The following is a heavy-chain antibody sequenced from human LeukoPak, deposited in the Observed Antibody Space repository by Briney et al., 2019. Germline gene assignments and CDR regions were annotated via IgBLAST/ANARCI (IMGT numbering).Heavy chain of an antibody. V-gene: IGHV3-48*01. J-gene: IGHJ3*01. CDR1: GFSFSDDP. CDR3: VRDTHYAFNL. CDR2: IRSGGSDK. Sequence: GGSLRLSCKASGFSFSDDPMNWVRQAPGKGLEWVSNIRSGGSDKYYADSVKGRFTISRGNVKNSLYLQMNSLGAEDTAVYYCVRDTHYAFNLWGQGTMVTVS.